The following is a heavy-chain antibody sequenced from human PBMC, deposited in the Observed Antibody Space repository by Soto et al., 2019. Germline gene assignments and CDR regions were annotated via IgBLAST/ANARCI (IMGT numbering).Heavy chain of an antibody. CDR2: ISAYNGNT. V-gene: IGHV1-18*01. Sequence: ASVKVSCKASGYTFTSYGISWVRQAPGQGLEWMGWISAYNGNTNYAQKLQGRVTMTTDTSTSTAYMELRSLRSDDTAVYYCARDRVAEYYYGSGSYIPAMNWFDPWGQGTLVTVSS. D-gene: IGHD3-10*01. J-gene: IGHJ5*02. CDR1: GYTFTSYG. CDR3: ARDRVAEYYYGSGSYIPAMNWFDP.